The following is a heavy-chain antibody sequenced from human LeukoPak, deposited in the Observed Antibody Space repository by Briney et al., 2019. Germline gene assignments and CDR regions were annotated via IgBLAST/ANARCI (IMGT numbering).Heavy chain of an antibody. D-gene: IGHD3-10*01. CDR3: AKVRGITMVRGVDC. CDR1: GFTFSSYA. J-gene: IGHJ4*02. V-gene: IGHV3-23*01. Sequence: GSLRLSCAASGFTFSSYAMSWVRQAPGKGLEWVSAISGSGGSTYYADSVKGRFTISRDNSKNTLYLQMNSLRAEDTAVYYCAKVRGITMVRGVDCWGQGTLVTVSS. CDR2: ISGSGGST.